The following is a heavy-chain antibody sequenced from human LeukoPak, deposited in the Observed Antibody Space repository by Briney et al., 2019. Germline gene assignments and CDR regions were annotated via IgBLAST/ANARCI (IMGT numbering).Heavy chain of an antibody. V-gene: IGHV4-61*02. D-gene: IGHD3-9*01. CDR1: GGSISSSSYY. J-gene: IGHJ4*02. CDR2: IYTSGST. Sequence: SETLSLTCTVSGGSISSSSYYWGWIRQPAGKGLEWIGRIYTSGSTNYNPSLKSRVTISVDTSKNQFSLKLSSVAADTAAYYCASTVRYFDWLLSYWGPGTLVTVSS. CDR3: ASTVRYFDWLLSY.